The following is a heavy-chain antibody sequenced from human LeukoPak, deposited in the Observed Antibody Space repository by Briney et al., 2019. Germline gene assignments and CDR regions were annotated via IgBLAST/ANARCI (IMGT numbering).Heavy chain of an antibody. CDR1: GGSISKYY. CDR2: IYYTGST. D-gene: IGHD3-22*01. CDR3: AREPGFDSSGYLNWFDP. V-gene: IGHV4-59*12. Sequence: SETLSLTCTVSGGSISKYYCSWIRQPPGKGLEWIAYIYYTGSTYYNPSLKSRVTMSVDTSKNQFSLSLSSVTAADTAVYYCAREPGFDSSGYLNWFDPWGQGTLVTVSS. J-gene: IGHJ5*02.